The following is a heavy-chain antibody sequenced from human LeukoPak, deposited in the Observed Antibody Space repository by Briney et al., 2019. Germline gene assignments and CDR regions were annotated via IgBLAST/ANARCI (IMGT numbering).Heavy chain of an antibody. CDR3: ARDGRGYYDSSGHNWFDP. CDR2: IRYDGSNK. D-gene: IGHD3-22*01. V-gene: IGHV3-30*02. Sequence: GGSLRLSCAASRFTFSSYGMHWVRQSPGKGLEWVAFIRYDGSNKYYADSVKGRFTISRDNSKNTLYLQMNSLRAEDTAVYYCARDGRGYYDSSGHNWFDPWGQGTLVTVSS. J-gene: IGHJ5*02. CDR1: RFTFSSYG.